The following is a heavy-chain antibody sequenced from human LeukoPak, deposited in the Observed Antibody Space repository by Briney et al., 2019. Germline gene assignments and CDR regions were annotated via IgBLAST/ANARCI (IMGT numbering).Heavy chain of an antibody. J-gene: IGHJ4*02. Sequence: SETLSLTCTVSGGSISSYYWSWIRQPPGKGLEWIGYIYYSGSTNYNPSLKSRVTISVDTSKNQFSLKLSSVTAADTAVCYCARQLRYFDWSHFDYWGQGTLVTVSS. D-gene: IGHD3-9*01. V-gene: IGHV4-59*08. CDR2: IYYSGST. CDR3: ARQLRYFDWSHFDY. CDR1: GGSISSYY.